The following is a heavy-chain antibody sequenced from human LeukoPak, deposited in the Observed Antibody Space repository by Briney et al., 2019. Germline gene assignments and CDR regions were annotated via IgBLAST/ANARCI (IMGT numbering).Heavy chain of an antibody. D-gene: IGHD2-2*02. Sequence: PGGSLRLSCAASGFTFSSYSMNWVRQAPGKGLEWVSSISSSSSYIYYADSVKGRFTISRDNAKNSLYLQMNSLRAEDTAVYNCARDSGYCSSTSCYTGAHDVWGQGTLVTVSS. CDR3: ARDSGYCSSTSCYTGAHDV. V-gene: IGHV3-21*01. CDR1: GFTFSSYS. CDR2: ISSSSSYI. J-gene: IGHJ4*02.